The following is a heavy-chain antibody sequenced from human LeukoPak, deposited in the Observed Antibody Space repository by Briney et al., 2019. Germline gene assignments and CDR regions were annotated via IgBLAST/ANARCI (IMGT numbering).Heavy chain of an antibody. D-gene: IGHD6-19*01. Sequence: SETLSLTCAVYGGSFSGCYWSWIRQPPGKGPEWIGEINHSGSTNYNPSLKSRVTISVDTSKNQFSLKLSSVTAADTAVYYCARAGYSSGWIDYWGQGTLVTVSS. CDR3: ARAGYSSGWIDY. V-gene: IGHV4-34*01. CDR1: GGSFSGCY. J-gene: IGHJ4*02. CDR2: INHSGST.